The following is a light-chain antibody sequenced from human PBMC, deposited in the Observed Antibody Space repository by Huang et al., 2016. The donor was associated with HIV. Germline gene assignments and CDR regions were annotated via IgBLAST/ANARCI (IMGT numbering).Light chain of an antibody. CDR2: GTS. CDR3: QQYGSSMAT. CDR1: QSVESGY. Sequence: LTQSPGSLSLSPGDRVTLSCRASQSVESGYVAWYHHKPGQSPRLIVYGTSSRASGIPSRFSGSGSGRDFSLTISGLDSEDFGVYYCQQYGSSMATFGQGTKVDI. V-gene: IGKV3-20*01. J-gene: IGKJ2*01.